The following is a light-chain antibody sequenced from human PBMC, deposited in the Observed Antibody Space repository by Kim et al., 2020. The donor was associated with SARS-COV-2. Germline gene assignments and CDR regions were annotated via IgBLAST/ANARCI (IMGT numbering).Light chain of an antibody. J-gene: IGLJ1*01. CDR2: DVS. Sequence: GQSVNISCNGTSSDGGGYNYVSWYQQHPGKAPKLMIYDVSKRPSGVPDRFSGSKSGNTASLTISGLQAEDEADYYCCSYAGSYTYVFGTGTKVTVL. CDR3: CSYAGSYTYV. V-gene: IGLV2-11*01. CDR1: SSDGGGYNY.